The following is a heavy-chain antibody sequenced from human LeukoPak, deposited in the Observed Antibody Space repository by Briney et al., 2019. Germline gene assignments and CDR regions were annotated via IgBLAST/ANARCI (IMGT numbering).Heavy chain of an antibody. CDR1: GGSFSGYY. CDR3: ARVRWDCSSTSCRDY. D-gene: IGHD2-2*01. CDR2: INHSGST. Sequence: SETLSLTCAVYGGSFSGYYWSWIRQPPGKGLEWIGEINHSGSTNYNPSLKSRVTISVDTSKNQFSLELSSVTAADTAVYYCARVRWDCSSTSCRDYWGQGTLVTVSS. J-gene: IGHJ4*02. V-gene: IGHV4-34*01.